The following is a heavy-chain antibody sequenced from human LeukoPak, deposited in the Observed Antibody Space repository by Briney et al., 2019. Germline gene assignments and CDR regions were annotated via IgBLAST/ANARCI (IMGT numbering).Heavy chain of an antibody. J-gene: IGHJ4*02. Sequence: QPGGSLRLSCAASGFTFGDYDMHWVRQAPGKGLEWVSLIRADGATTRYTDSVKGRSTISRDNSKDSLYLQMNSLRTEDTALYYCARDNTGSYEYWGQGTLVTVSP. V-gene: IGHV3-43*02. CDR1: GFTFGDYD. D-gene: IGHD1-26*01. CDR3: ARDNTGSYEY. CDR2: IRADGATT.